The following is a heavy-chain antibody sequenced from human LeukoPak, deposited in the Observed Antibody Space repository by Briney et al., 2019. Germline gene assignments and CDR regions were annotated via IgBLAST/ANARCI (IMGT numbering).Heavy chain of an antibody. CDR3: VPYYYDSSGYYYAPG. V-gene: IGHV4-4*07. CDR1: GGSISSYY. CDR2: IYTSGST. D-gene: IGHD3-22*01. Sequence: SETLSLTCTVSGGSISSYYWSWIRQPAGKGLEWIGRIYTSGSTNYNPSLKSRVTMSVDTSKNQFSLKLSSVTAADTAVYYCVPYYYDSSGYYYAPGWGQGTLVTVSS. J-gene: IGHJ4*02.